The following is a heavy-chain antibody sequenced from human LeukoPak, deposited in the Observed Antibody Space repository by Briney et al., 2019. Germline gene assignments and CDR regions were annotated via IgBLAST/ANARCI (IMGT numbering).Heavy chain of an antibody. CDR2: INHSGST. V-gene: IGHV4-34*01. D-gene: IGHD6-19*01. CDR3: ATGKTGIAVAGTPRAYYYYYYMDV. J-gene: IGHJ6*03. CDR1: GGSFSGYY. Sequence: SETLSLTCAVYGGSFSGYYWSWIRQPPGKGLEWIGEINHSGSTNYNPSLKSRVTISVDTSKNQFSLKLSSVTAADTAVYYCATGKTGIAVAGTPRAYYYYYYMDVWGKGTTVTISS.